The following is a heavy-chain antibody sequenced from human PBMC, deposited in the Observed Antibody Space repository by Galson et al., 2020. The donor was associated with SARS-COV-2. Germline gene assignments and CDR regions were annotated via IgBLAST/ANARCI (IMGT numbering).Heavy chain of an antibody. Sequence: TGGSLRLSCAASGFTFSSYGMHWVRQAPGKGLEWVAVIWYDGSNKYNVDSVKGRFTISRDNSKNTLYLQMNSLRAEDTAVYYCASQIAVAGYFDYWGQGTLVTVSS. CDR2: IWYDGSNK. CDR1: GFTFSSYG. J-gene: IGHJ4*02. V-gene: IGHV3-33*01. D-gene: IGHD6-19*01. CDR3: ASQIAVAGYFDY.